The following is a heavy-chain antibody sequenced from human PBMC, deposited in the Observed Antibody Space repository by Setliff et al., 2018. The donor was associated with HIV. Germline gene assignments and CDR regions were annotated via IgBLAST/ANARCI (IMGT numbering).Heavy chain of an antibody. D-gene: IGHD4-4*01. CDR3: ARAYSNSYYYYYYMDV. J-gene: IGHJ6*03. V-gene: IGHV1-69*13. CDR2: IIAIFGTA. Sequence: SVKVSCKASGYTFTSYAISWVRQAPGQGLEWMGGIIAIFGTANYAQKFQGRVTITADESTSTAYMELSSLRSEDTAVYYCARAYSNSYYYYYYMDVWGKGTTVTVSS. CDR1: GYTFTSYA.